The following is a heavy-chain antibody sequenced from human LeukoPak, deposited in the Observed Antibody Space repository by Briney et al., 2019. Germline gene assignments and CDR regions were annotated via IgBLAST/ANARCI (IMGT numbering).Heavy chain of an antibody. CDR1: GFTFEDFA. D-gene: IGHD2-21*01. J-gene: IGHJ4*02. V-gene: IGHV3-9*01. CDR3: AKDYCGGNSCFVDY. Sequence: GGSLRLSCAASGFTFEDFAMHWVRQAPGKGLEWVSLINWNGGTIAYADSVKGRFTISRDNARNSLYLQMNRLRPEDTALYYCAKDYCGGNSCFVDYWGQGTLVTVSS. CDR2: INWNGGTI.